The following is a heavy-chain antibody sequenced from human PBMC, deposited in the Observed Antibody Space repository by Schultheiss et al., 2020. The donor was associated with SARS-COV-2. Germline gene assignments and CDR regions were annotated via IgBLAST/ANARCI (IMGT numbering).Heavy chain of an antibody. CDR3: ARATGGYNWGFDY. Sequence: SQTLSLTCTVSGGSVSSGSYYWSWIRQPPGKGLEWIGFIYYSGSTNYNPSLKSRVTISVDTSKNQFSLKLNSVTAADTAVYYCARATGGYNWGFDYWGQGTLVTVSS. CDR1: GGSVSSGSYY. J-gene: IGHJ4*02. D-gene: IGHD5-24*01. CDR2: IYYSGST. V-gene: IGHV4-61*01.